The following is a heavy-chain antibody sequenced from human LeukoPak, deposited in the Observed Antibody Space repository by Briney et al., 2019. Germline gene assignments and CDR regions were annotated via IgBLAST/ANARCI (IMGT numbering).Heavy chain of an antibody. CDR1: GYTFTSFY. J-gene: IGHJ4*02. CDR3: ARDYDILTGYYGGSYYFDY. D-gene: IGHD3-9*01. Sequence: GASVKVSCKASGYTFTSFYMHWVRQAPGQGLEWMGIINPSGGSTSYAQKFQGRVTMTRDMSTSTVYMELSSLRSDDTAVYYCARDYDILTGYYGGSYYFDYWGQGTLVTVSS. CDR2: INPSGGST. V-gene: IGHV1-46*01.